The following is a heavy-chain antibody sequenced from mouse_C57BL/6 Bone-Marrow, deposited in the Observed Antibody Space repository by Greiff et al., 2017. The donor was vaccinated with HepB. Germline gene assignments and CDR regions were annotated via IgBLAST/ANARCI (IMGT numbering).Heavy chain of an antibody. CDR3: AREPMAWYFDV. CDR2: ISDGGSYT. Sequence: EVQGVESGGGLVKPGGSLKLSCAASGFTFSSYAMSWVRQTPEKRLEWVATISDGGSYTYYPDNVKGRFTISRDNAKNNLYLQMSHLKSEDTAMYYCAREPMAWYFDVWGTGTTVTVSS. CDR1: GFTFSSYA. J-gene: IGHJ1*03. D-gene: IGHD6-5*01. V-gene: IGHV5-4*01.